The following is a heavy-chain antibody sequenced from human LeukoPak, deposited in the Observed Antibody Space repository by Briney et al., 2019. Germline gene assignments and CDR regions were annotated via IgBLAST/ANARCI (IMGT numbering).Heavy chain of an antibody. CDR2: FDPEDGET. CDR3: ATGGIYCSSTSCPSGT. V-gene: IGHV1-24*01. Sequence: ASVKVSCKVSGYTLTELSMHWVRQAPGKGREWMGGFDPEDGETIYAQKFQGRVTMTEDTSTDTAYMELSSLRSEDTAVCYCATGGIYCSSTSCPSGTWGQGTLVTVSS. CDR1: GYTLTELS. J-gene: IGHJ5*02. D-gene: IGHD2-2*01.